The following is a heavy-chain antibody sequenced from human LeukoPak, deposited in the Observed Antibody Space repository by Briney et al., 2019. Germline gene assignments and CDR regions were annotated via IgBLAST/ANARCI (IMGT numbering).Heavy chain of an antibody. CDR2: IYYSGST. J-gene: IGHJ5*02. V-gene: IGHV4-39*01. CDR1: GGSISSSSYH. CDR3: ARYNTSSGWFDP. Sequence: SETLSLTCTVSGGSISSSSYHWGWIRQPPGKGLEWIGSIYYSGSTYYNPSLKSRVTVSVDTSKNQFSLKLSSVTAADTAVYYCARYNTSSGWFDPWGQGTLVTVSS. D-gene: IGHD6-6*01.